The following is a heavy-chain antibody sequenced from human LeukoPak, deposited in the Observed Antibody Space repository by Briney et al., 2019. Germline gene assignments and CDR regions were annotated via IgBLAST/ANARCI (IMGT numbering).Heavy chain of an antibody. CDR3: AANLKGYCTNGVCGFDY. V-gene: IGHV1-58*02. CDR2: IVVGSGNT. Sequence: TSVKVSCKASGFTFTSSAMQRVRQARGQCLEWIGWIVVGSGNTNYAQKFQERVTITRDMSTSTAYMELSSLRSEDTAVYYCAANLKGYCTNGVCGFDYWGQGTLVTVSS. J-gene: IGHJ4*02. CDR1: GFTFTSSA. D-gene: IGHD2-8*01.